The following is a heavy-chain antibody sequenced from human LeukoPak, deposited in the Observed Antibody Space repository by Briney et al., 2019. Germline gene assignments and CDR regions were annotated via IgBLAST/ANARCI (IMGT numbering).Heavy chain of an antibody. CDR1: GFTFDDYA. J-gene: IGHJ4*02. D-gene: IGHD5-18*01. V-gene: IGHV3-9*03. Sequence: PGGSLRLSCAASGFTFDDYAMHWVRQAPGKGLEWVSGISWNSGSIGYADSVKGRFTISRDNAKNSLYMQMNSLRAEDMALYYCARGYSYGYVGIDYWGQGTLVTVSS. CDR3: ARGYSYGYVGIDY. CDR2: ISWNSGSI.